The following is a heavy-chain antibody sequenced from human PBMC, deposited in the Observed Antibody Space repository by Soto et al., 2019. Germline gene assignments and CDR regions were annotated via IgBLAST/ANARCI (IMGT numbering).Heavy chain of an antibody. CDR3: ARQRERRKAAAGLYYYYYYGMDV. J-gene: IGHJ6*02. CDR2: IYYSGST. CDR1: GGSISSSSYY. Sequence: SETLSLTCTVSGGSISSSSYYWGWIRQPPGKGLEWIGSIYYSGSTYYNPSLKSRVTISVDTSKNQFSLKLSSVTAADTAVYYCARQRERRKAAAGLYYYYYYGMDVWGQGTTVTVSS. D-gene: IGHD6-13*01. V-gene: IGHV4-39*01.